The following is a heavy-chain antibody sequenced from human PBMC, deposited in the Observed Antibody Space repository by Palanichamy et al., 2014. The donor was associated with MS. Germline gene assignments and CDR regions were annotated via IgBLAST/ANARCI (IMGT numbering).Heavy chain of an antibody. CDR2: INAGNGNK. Sequence: QVQLVQSGAEVKKPGASVKVSCKASGYTFTNYAIHWVRQAPGQRLEWMGWINAGNGNKKYSQKFQGRVTITRDTSASTAYMELSGLRSEDTAVYYCARGSSGPFELNYFDPWGQGTLVTVSS. D-gene: IGHD3-22*01. V-gene: IGHV1-3*01. CDR1: GYTFTNYA. CDR3: ARGSSGPFELNYFDP. J-gene: IGHJ5*02.